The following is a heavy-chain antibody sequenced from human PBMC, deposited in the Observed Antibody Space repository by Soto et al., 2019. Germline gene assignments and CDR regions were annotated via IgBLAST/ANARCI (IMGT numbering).Heavy chain of an antibody. CDR1: GFTFSSYA. CDR2: ISGSGGST. CDR3: AKANIVVVTAIPSDY. V-gene: IGHV3-23*01. J-gene: IGHJ4*02. D-gene: IGHD2-21*02. Sequence: GESLKISCAASGFTFSSYAMSWVRQAPGKGLEWVSAISGSGGSTYYADSVKGRFTISRDNSKNTLYLQMNSLRAEDTAVYYCAKANIVVVTAIPSDYWGQGTLVTVSS.